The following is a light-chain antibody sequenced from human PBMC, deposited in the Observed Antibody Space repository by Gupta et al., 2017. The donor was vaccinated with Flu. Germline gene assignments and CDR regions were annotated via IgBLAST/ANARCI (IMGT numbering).Light chain of an antibody. Sequence: EIVMTQSPATLSVSPGERATLSCRASQSVSSNLAWHQQKPGQAPRLLIYGASTRATGIPARFSGSGSGTEFTLTISSLQSEDFAVYYCQQYNNGPPSYTFGQGTKLEIK. J-gene: IGKJ2*01. CDR1: QSVSSN. CDR2: GAS. V-gene: IGKV3-15*01. CDR3: QQYNNGPPSYT.